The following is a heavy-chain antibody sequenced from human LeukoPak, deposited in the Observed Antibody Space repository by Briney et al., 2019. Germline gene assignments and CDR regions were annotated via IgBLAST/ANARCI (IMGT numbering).Heavy chain of an antibody. Sequence: SETLSLTCTVSGGSISSYYWSWIRQPPGKGLEWIGYIYYSGSTNYNPSLKSRVTISVDTSKNQFSLKLSSVTAADTAVYYCARGSDSYGETIDYWGQGTLVTVSS. CDR1: GGSISSYY. V-gene: IGHV4-59*08. CDR3: ARGSDSYGETIDY. J-gene: IGHJ4*02. CDR2: IYYSGST. D-gene: IGHD5-18*01.